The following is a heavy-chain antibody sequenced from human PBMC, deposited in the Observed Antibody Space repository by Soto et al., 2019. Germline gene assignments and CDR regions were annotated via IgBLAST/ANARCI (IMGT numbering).Heavy chain of an antibody. CDR2: ISGSGGST. CDR3: AKVSDYGDPEDQYYYYYYMDV. J-gene: IGHJ6*03. D-gene: IGHD4-17*01. V-gene: IGHV3-23*01. CDR1: GFTFSSYA. Sequence: GGSLRLSCAASGFTFSSYAMSWVRQAPGKGLEWVSAISGSGGSTYYADSVKGRFTISRDNSKNTLYLQMNSLRAEDTAVYYCAKVSDYGDPEDQYYYYYYMDVWGKGTTVTVSS.